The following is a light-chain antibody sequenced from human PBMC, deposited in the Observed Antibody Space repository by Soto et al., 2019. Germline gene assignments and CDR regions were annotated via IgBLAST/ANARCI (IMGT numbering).Light chain of an antibody. Sequence: QSVLTQPASVSGSPGQSITISCTGTNSDVGGFNYVSWYQQHPGKAPKLMIYEVNNRPSGVSNRFSGSKSGNTASLTISGLQPEDEADYYCLSYTSANTRVFGGGTQLTVL. CDR1: NSDVGGFNY. CDR2: EVN. CDR3: LSYTSANTRV. V-gene: IGLV2-14*01. J-gene: IGLJ7*01.